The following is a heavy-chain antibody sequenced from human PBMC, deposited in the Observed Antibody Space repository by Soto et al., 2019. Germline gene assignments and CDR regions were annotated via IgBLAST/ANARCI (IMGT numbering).Heavy chain of an antibody. J-gene: IGHJ5*02. D-gene: IGHD5-18*01. Sequence: DVQLLESGGCLVQPGGSLRLSCAASGFTFSNYAMSWVRQAPGKGLEWVSAISGSGDNTYYADSVNGRFTISRDNSKNTLYLQLHSLRAEDTAVYHCAKTGYGSDDRGWFDPWGQGTLVTVSS. CDR3: AKTGYGSDDRGWFDP. V-gene: IGHV3-23*01. CDR2: ISGSGDNT. CDR1: GFTFSNYA.